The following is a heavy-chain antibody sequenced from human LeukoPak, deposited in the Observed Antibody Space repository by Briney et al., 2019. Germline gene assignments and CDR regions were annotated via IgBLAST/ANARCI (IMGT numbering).Heavy chain of an antibody. CDR2: ISGYNGNT. D-gene: IGHD3-22*01. V-gene: IGHV1-18*01. J-gene: IGHJ4*02. CDR3: ARVYLGIYYDGSPSPFDY. Sequence: ASVKVSCKASGYTFTSYAVIWVRQVPGQGLKWMGWISGYNGNTKSSQSLQDRVIMTTDTSTRTAYMELRNLRPDDTAVYYCARVYLGIYYDGSPSPFDYWGQGTLVTVSS. CDR1: GYTFTSYA.